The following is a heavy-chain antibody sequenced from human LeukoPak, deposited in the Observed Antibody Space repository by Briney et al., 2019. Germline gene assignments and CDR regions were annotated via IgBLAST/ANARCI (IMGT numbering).Heavy chain of an antibody. J-gene: IGHJ6*03. CDR1: GGSISSGSYY. CDR3: ARATYYYDSSGYSSVDYYYYMDV. V-gene: IGHV4-61*02. D-gene: IGHD3-22*01. Sequence: SETLSLTCTVSGGSISSGSYYWSWIRQPAEKGLEWIGRIYTSGSTNYNPSLKSRVTISVDTSKNQFSLKLSSVTAADTAVYYCARATYYYDSSGYSSVDYYYYMDVWGKGTTVTISS. CDR2: IYTSGST.